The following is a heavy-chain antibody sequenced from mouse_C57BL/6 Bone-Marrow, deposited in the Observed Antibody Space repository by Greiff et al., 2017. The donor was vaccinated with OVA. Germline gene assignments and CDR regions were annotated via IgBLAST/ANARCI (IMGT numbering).Heavy chain of an antibody. CDR1: GFSLTSYG. V-gene: IGHV2-6*01. D-gene: IGHD2-10*01. J-gene: IGHJ4*01. CDR3: ATGLLGYAMDY. CDR2: IWGVGST. Sequence: QVTLKVCGPGLVAPSQSLSITCTVSGFSLTSYGVDWVRQSPGKGLEWLGVIWGVGSTNYNSALKSRLSISKDNSKSQVFLKMNSLQTDDTAMYYCATGLLGYAMDYWGQGTSVTVSS.